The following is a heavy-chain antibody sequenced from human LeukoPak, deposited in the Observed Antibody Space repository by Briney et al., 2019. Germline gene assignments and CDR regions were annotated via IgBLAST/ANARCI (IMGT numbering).Heavy chain of an antibody. J-gene: IGHJ5*02. CDR1: GYTFTGYY. CDR2: INPNSGGT. V-gene: IGHV1-2*02. D-gene: IGHD6-19*01. CDR3: ARDPIPIVAVAGGNWFDP. Sequence: ASVKVSCKASGYTFTGYYMHWVRQAPGQGLEWMGWINPNSGGTNYAQKFQGRVTMTRDTSISTAYMELSSLRSDDTAVYYCARDPIPIVAVAGGNWFDPWGQGTVVTVSS.